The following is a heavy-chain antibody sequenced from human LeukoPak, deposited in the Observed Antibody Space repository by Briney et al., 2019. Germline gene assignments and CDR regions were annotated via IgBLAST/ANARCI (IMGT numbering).Heavy chain of an antibody. Sequence: PGGSLRLSCAASGFTFSSYGMHWVRQAPGQGLDWVAGISYDGSNKYYADSVKGRFTISRDNSKNTLYLQMNSLTAEDTAVYYCAKTYYYGSGSYSNYYYGMGVWGKGTTVTVSS. V-gene: IGHV3-30*18. CDR1: GFTFSSYG. CDR3: AKTYYYGSGSYSNYYYGMGV. J-gene: IGHJ6*01. CDR2: ISYDGSNK. D-gene: IGHD3-10*01.